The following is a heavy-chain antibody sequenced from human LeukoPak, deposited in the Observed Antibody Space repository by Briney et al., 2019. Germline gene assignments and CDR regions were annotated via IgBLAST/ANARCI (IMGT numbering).Heavy chain of an antibody. Sequence: GGSLRLSCAVSGFTLNSNAMCWVRQAPGKGLEWVSVIHGGGDTGYADSVKGRFIISRDNSKNTLYLQMNSLKVEDTAVYYCARAKRGYSYILEYWGQGTLVTVSS. V-gene: IGHV3-53*01. CDR3: ARAKRGYSYILEY. J-gene: IGHJ4*02. CDR1: GFTLNSNA. CDR2: IHGGGDT. D-gene: IGHD5-18*01.